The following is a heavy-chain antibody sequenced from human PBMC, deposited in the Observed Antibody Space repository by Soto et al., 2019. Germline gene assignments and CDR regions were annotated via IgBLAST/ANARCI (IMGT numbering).Heavy chain of an antibody. V-gene: IGHV3-23*01. CDR2: ISGSGGST. J-gene: IGHJ6*02. CDR1: GFTFSSYA. CDR3: AKDRLSGSYKANYYYYGMDV. Sequence: GGSLRLSCAASGFTFSSYAMSWVRQAPGKGLEWVSAISGSGGSTYYADSVKGRFTIPRDNSKNTLYLQMNSLRAEDTAVYYCAKDRLSGSYKANYYYYGMDVWGQGTTVTVSS. D-gene: IGHD1-26*01.